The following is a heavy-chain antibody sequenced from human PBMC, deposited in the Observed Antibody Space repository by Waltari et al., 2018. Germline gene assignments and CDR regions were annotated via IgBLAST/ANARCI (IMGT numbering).Heavy chain of an antibody. CDR1: GGSISSGGYY. V-gene: IGHV4-31*03. CDR3: AREGKVPNYYYGMDV. J-gene: IGHJ6*02. CDR2: IYHSGST. Sequence: QVQLQESGPGLVKPSQTLSLTCTVSGGSISSGGYYWSWIRQHPGKGLDWIGYIYHSGSTYYNPSLKSRVTISVDRSKNQFSLKLSSVTAADTAVYYCAREGKVPNYYYGMDVWGQGTTVTVSS.